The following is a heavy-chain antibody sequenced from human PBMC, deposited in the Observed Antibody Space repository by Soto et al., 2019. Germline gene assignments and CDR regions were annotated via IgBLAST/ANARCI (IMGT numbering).Heavy chain of an antibody. CDR3: ARDGTVDTAMVTPYYFDY. V-gene: IGHV3-48*02. CDR1: GFTFSSYS. J-gene: IGHJ4*02. D-gene: IGHD5-18*01. CDR2: ISSSSSTI. Sequence: GGALRLSCAASGFTFSSYSMNWVRQAPGKGLEWVSYISSSSSTIYYADSVKGRFTISRDNAKNSLYLQMNSLRDEDTAVYYWARDGTVDTAMVTPYYFDYWGQGTLVTVSS.